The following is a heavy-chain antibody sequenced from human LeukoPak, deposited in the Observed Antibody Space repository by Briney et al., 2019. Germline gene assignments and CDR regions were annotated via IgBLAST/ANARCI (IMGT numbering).Heavy chain of an antibody. Sequence: SETLSLTCTVSGGSIRSTNYYWGWIRQPPGKGLEWIGSIYYSGNTYHSPSLMSRVTISVDTSKNQFSLKLSSVTAADTAVYYCARAPHFFDTSGSRYYFDYWGQGALVTVSS. CDR1: GGSIRSTNYY. CDR2: IYYSGNT. D-gene: IGHD3-22*01. CDR3: ARAPHFFDTSGSRYYFDY. V-gene: IGHV4-39*07. J-gene: IGHJ4*02.